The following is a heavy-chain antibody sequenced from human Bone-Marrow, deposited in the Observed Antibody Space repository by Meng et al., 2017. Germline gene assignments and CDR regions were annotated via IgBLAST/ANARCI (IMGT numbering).Heavy chain of an antibody. D-gene: IGHD1-26*01. V-gene: IGHV1-18*01. CDR1: GYTFTSYG. Sequence: ASVKVSCKASGYTFTSYGISWVRQAPGQGLEWMGWISAYNGNTTYAQKLQGRVTMTTDTSTSTAYMELRSLRSDDTAVYYCASSGVGATLPDYWGQGTLVTVSS. CDR3: ASSGVGATLPDY. J-gene: IGHJ4*02. CDR2: ISAYNGNT.